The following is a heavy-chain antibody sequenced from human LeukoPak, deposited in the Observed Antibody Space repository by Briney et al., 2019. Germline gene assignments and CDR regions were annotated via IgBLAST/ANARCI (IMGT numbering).Heavy chain of an antibody. J-gene: IGHJ4*02. D-gene: IGHD6-13*01. CDR3: ARAAGQQLVFDY. CDR1: GGTFSSYA. Sequence: SVKVSCKASGGTFSSYAISWVRQAPGQGLEWMGGIIPIFGTANYAQKFQGRVTITTDESTSTAYMELSSLRSEDTAVYYCARAAGQQLVFDYWGQGTLVTVSS. CDR2: IIPIFGTA. V-gene: IGHV1-69*05.